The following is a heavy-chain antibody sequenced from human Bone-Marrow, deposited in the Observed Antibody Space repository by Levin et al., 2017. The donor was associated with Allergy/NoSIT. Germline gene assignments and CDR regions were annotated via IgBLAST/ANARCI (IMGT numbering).Heavy chain of an antibody. V-gene: IGHV4-61*02. Sequence: SETLSLTCTVSGGSISSGSYYWSWIRQSAGKGLEWIGRIYTGGTTNYNPSLESRVTISIDTSKNHFSLKLSSVTADDTAVYYCARDPNDYVAYYLDYWGQGTLVTVSS. CDR3: ARDPNDYVAYYLDY. D-gene: IGHD4-17*01. CDR2: IYTGGTT. CDR1: GGSISSGSYY. J-gene: IGHJ4*02.